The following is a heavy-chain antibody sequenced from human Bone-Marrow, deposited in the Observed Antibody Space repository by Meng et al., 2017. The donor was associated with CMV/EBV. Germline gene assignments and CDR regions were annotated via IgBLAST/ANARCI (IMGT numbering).Heavy chain of an antibody. D-gene: IGHD6-19*01. CDR2: IFSDGDTT. V-gene: IGHV3-23*03. CDR3: ARRRRGNSGWYSFDY. Sequence: GSLRLSCAASRFTFSNYAMSWVRQAPGKGLEWVSVIFSDGDTTYSADSVKGRFTISRDNSKNTLYLQMNSLSPEDTAVYYCARRRRGNSGWYSFDYWGQGTLVTVSS. CDR1: RFTFSNYA. J-gene: IGHJ4*02.